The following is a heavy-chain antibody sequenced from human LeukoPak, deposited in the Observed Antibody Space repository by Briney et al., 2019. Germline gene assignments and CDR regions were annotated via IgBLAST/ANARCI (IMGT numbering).Heavy chain of an antibody. CDR2: ISGSGGST. V-gene: IGHV3-23*01. Sequence: GGSLRLSCAASGFTFSSYAMSWVRQAPGKGLEWVSAISGSGGSTYYADSVKGRFTISRDNSENTLYLQMNSLRAEDTAVYYCAKDFFYGSGSYYDYWGQGTLVTVSS. CDR1: GFTFSSYA. J-gene: IGHJ4*02. D-gene: IGHD3-10*01. CDR3: AKDFFYGSGSYYDY.